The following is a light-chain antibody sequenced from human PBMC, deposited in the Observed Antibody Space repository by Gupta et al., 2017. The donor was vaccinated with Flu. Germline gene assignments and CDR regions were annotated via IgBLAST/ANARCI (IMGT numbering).Light chain of an antibody. J-gene: IGKJ1*01. CDR1: QSVLYSSNNKNY. CDR2: WAS. V-gene: IGKV4-1*01. CDR3: QQYYSAPRWT. Sequence: LGERATINCKSSQSVLYSSNNKNYLAWYQQKPRQPPKLLIYWASTRESGVPDRFSGSGSGTDFTLTISSRQAEDAAVYYCQQYYSAPRWTFGQGTRLEIK.